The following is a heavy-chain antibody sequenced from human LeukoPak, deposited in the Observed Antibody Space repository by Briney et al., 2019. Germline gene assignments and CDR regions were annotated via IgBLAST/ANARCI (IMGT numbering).Heavy chain of an antibody. CDR2: INPSGGGT. J-gene: IGHJ4*02. V-gene: IGHV1-46*01. CDR3: ARAGGDSSSWYPDY. D-gene: IGHD6-13*01. CDR1: GYTFTSYY. Sequence: ASVKVSCKASGYTFTSYYMHWVRQAPGQGLEWMGIINPSGGGTNYAQKFQGRVTMTSDTSASTVYTELSSLRSEDTAVYYCARAGGDSSSWYPDYWGQGTLVTVSS.